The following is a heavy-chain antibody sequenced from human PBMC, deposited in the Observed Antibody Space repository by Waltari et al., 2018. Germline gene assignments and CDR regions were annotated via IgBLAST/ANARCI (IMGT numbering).Heavy chain of an antibody. Sequence: QVQVVQSGTEVKKPGFSVRVSCKGSGDTFNMYAIIWVRQAPEQGLEWMGKIVPILRLTNFSQKFRDRVTLTATTSTTTAFMDLTDLTSEDTAVYYCALSPQQLLAFDFWGQGTMVTVSS. V-gene: IGHV1-69*04. CDR2: IVPILRLT. CDR3: ALSPQQLLAFDF. J-gene: IGHJ3*01. D-gene: IGHD6-13*01. CDR1: GDTFNMYA.